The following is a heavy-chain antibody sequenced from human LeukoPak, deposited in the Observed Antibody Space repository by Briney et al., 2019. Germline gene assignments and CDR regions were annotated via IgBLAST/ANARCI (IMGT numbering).Heavy chain of an antibody. CDR2: ISAYNGNT. D-gene: IGHD3-22*01. V-gene: IGHV1-18*01. CDR3: AIARDFSQYDSSGYYYGLDAFDI. Sequence: ASVKVSCKASGYTFTSYGISWVRQAPGQGLEWMGWISAYNGNTNYAQKLQGRVTMTTDTSTSTAYMELSSLRSEDTAVYYCAIARDFSQYDSSGYYYGLDAFDIWGQGTMVTVSS. J-gene: IGHJ3*02. CDR1: GYTFTSYG.